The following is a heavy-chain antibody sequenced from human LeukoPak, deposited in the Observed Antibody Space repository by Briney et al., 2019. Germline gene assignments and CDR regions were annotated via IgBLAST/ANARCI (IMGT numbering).Heavy chain of an antibody. D-gene: IGHD6-13*01. CDR2: ISSSSSTI. Sequence: GGSLRLSCAASGFTFSSYSMNWVRQAPGKGLEWVSYISSSSSTIFYADSVKGRFTISRDNAKNSLYLQMNSLRAEDTAVYYCLYSSSWYGGDYWGQGTLVTVSS. CDR3: LYSSSWYGGDY. V-gene: IGHV3-48*01. J-gene: IGHJ4*02. CDR1: GFTFSSYS.